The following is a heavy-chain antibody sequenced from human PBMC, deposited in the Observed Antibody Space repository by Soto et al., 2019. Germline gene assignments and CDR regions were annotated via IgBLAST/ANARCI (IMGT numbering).Heavy chain of an antibody. V-gene: IGHV1-18*01. CDR3: AKIWNASYYYYMDV. J-gene: IGHJ6*03. Sequence: GASVKVSCKASGYTFTSYGISWVRQAPGQGLEWMGWISAYNGNTNYAQKLQGRVTMTTDTSTSTAYMELRSLRSDDTAVYYCAKIWNASYYYYMDVWGKGTTVTVSS. CDR1: GYTFTSYG. CDR2: ISAYNGNT. D-gene: IGHD1-1*01.